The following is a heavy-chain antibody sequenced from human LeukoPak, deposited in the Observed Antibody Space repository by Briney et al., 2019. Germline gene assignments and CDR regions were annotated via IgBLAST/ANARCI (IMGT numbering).Heavy chain of an antibody. CDR3: ARDLGWLQSDY. J-gene: IGHJ4*02. Sequence: GGSLRLSCVASGFSFSDHWMNWFRQAPGKGLEWVATIKKDGSEQYYVDSMKGRFTISRDNAKNSVYLQINSLRAEDTAVYYCARDLGWLQSDYWGQGTLVTVSS. D-gene: IGHD5-24*01. CDR1: GFSFSDHW. CDR2: IKKDGSEQ. V-gene: IGHV3-7*01.